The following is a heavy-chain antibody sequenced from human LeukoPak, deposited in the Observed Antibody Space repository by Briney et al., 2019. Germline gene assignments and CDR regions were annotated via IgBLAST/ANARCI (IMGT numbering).Heavy chain of an antibody. CDR2: IYTSGST. V-gene: IGHV4-4*09. J-gene: IGHJ6*03. Sequence: PSETLSLTCTVSGSISGYYWSWIRQPPGKGLEWIGYIYTSGSTNYNPSLKSRVTISVDTSKNQFSLKLSSVTAADTAVYYCARRFGEAEEYVYYYYMDVWGKGTTVTVSS. CDR1: GSISGYY. CDR3: ARRFGEAEEYVYYYYMDV. D-gene: IGHD2-21*01.